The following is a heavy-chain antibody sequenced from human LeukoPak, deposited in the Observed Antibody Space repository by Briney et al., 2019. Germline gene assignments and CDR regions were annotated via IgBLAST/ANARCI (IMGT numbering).Heavy chain of an antibody. Sequence: SETLSLTCAVYGGSFSGYYWGWIRQPPGKGLEWIGSIYHSGSTYCNPSLKSRVTISVDTSKNQFSLKLSSVTAADTAVYYCARHNIGYCSGGSCYSVNNYYYYYMDVWGKGTTVTVSS. CDR1: GGSFSGYY. CDR2: IYHSGST. CDR3: ARHNIGYCSGGSCYSVNNYYYYYMDV. J-gene: IGHJ6*03. V-gene: IGHV4-38-2*01. D-gene: IGHD2-15*01.